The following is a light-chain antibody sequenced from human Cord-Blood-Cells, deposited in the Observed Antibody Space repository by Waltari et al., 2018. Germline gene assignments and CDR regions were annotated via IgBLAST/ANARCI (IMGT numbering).Light chain of an antibody. Sequence: DIVMTQSPDSLAVSLGERVTINCKSSQSVLYSSNNKNYLAWYQQTPGQPPKLLIYWASTRESGVPDRFSGSGSGTDFTLTISSLQAEDVAVYYCQQYYSTPRGFTFGPGTKVDIK. CDR2: WAS. CDR1: QSVLYSSNNKNY. J-gene: IGKJ3*01. CDR3: QQYYSTPRGFT. V-gene: IGKV4-1*01.